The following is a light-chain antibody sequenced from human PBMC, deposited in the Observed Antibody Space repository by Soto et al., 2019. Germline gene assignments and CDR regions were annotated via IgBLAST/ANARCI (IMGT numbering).Light chain of an antibody. CDR1: QSVGSNF. V-gene: IGKV3-20*01. CDR2: GAS. J-gene: IGKJ1*01. Sequence: EVALTQSPVSLSLSPGERATFSCRASQSVGSNFFAWYRHKPGQSPRLLIYGASTRAPGIPLRFSGSGSGTDSNLTISRLEPDGVAVYYCQQFDSSVTLGQGTKVEI. CDR3: QQFDSSVT.